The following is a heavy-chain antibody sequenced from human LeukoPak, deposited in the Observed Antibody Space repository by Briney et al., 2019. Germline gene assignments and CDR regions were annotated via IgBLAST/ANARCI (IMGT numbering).Heavy chain of an antibody. CDR3: ARGSIAAR. D-gene: IGHD6-6*01. V-gene: IGHV4-59*11. CDR2: IYYSGST. Sequence: SETLSLTWTVSGGSISSHYWSWIRQPPGKGLEWIGYIYYSGSTNYNPSLKSRVTISVDTSKNQFSLKLSSVTAADTAVYYCARGSIAARWGQGTLVTVSS. CDR1: GGSISSHY. J-gene: IGHJ4*02.